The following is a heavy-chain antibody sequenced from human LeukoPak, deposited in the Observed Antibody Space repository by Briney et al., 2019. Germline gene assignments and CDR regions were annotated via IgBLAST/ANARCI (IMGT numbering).Heavy chain of an antibody. V-gene: IGHV3-74*01. CDR3: ARRGSGTYWPDY. Sequence: PGGSLRLSCAASGFTFSSYWMHWVRHAPGKGLVWVSRINSDGSDTNYADSVKGRFTISRDNAKNTLYLQMNSLRAEDTAVYFCARRGSGTYWPDYWGQGTLVTVSS. CDR1: GFTFSSYW. J-gene: IGHJ4*02. D-gene: IGHD1-26*01. CDR2: INSDGSDT.